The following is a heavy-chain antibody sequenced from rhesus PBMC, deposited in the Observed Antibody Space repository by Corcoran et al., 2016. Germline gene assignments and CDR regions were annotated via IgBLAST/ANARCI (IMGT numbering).Heavy chain of an antibody. CDR2: IYWDDDK. D-gene: IGHD3-9*01. V-gene: IGHV2S1*01. CDR1: GFSLSSIGLG. J-gene: IGHJ2*01. Sequence: QVTLKESGPALVKPTQTLTLTCPFSGFSLSSIGLGVGWIRQPPGKALEWLATIYWDDDKYYSTSLKSRLTISKDTSKNQVVLRMTNMDPVDTATYYCARVPGYEDDYGYYDGNWYFDLWGPGTPITISS. CDR3: ARVPGYEDDYGYYDGNWYFDL.